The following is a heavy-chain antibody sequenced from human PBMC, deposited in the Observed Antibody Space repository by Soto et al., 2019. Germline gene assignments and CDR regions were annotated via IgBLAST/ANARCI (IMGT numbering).Heavy chain of an antibody. CDR1: GYTFTNYA. J-gene: IGHJ4*02. CDR3: ARVSGYSLPDY. Sequence: QVQLVQSGAEEKKPGASVKVSCKASGYTFTNYAMHWVRQAPGQSLEWMGWINAGNGNTKYSQKFQGRVTITRDTPASTAYMELSSLSSEDTAVYYCARVSGYSLPDYWGQGTLVTVSS. CDR2: INAGNGNT. D-gene: IGHD5-12*01. V-gene: IGHV1-3*05.